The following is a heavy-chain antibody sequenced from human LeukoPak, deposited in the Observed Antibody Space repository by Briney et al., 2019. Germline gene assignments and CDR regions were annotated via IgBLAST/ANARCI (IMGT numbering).Heavy chain of an antibody. V-gene: IGHV3-53*01. CDR1: GFNVDSKY. D-gene: IGHD5-12*01. CDR2: LYNGDST. J-gene: IGHJ4*02. CDR3: ARAGYSGYDFYFDL. Sequence: GGSLRLSCAASGFNVDSKYMNWVRQSPGKGLEWVSVLYNGDSTFYADSVRGRFTISSDNSQNTLFLHMHSLRADDTAVYYCARAGYSGYDFYFDLWGQGTLVTVSS.